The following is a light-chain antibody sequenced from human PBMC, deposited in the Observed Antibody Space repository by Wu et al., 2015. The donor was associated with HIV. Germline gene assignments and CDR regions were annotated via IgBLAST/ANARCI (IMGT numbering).Light chain of an antibody. J-gene: IGKJ4*01. CDR3: QLYGTSPQVT. CDR1: QSIRSW. V-gene: IGKV1-5*03. CDR2: RAS. Sequence: DIQMTQSPSTLSASVGDRVSITCRASQSIRSWLAWYQQKPGRAPKLLISRASTLEDGVPSRFSGSGSGTEFTLTISRLEPEDFAVYYCQLYGTSPQVTFGEGPRWRSN.